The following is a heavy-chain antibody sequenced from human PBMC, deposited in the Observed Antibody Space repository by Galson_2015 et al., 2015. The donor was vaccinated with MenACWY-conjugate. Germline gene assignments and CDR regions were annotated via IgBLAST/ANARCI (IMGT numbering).Heavy chain of an antibody. J-gene: IGHJ6*02. CDR2: IKKDGSEK. Sequence: SLLLSCAASGFPFRPSWLPWVLPSPGKGLEWVASIKKDGSEKYYVDSVKGRFTISRDNAKNSLCLEMNSLRVEDTAVYSCARGHYGMDVWGQATTVPASS. V-gene: IGHV3-7*03. CDR1: GFPFRPSW. CDR3: ARGHYGMDV.